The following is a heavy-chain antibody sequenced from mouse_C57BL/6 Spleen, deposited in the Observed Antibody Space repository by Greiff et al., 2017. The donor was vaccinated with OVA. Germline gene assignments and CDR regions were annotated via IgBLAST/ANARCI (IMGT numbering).Heavy chain of an antibody. J-gene: IGHJ2*01. V-gene: IGHV1-19*01. D-gene: IGHD1-1*01. Sequence: VQLQQSGPVLVKPGASVKMSCKASGYTFTDYYMNWVKQSHGKSLEWIGVINPYNGGTSYTQKFKGKATLTVDKSSSTAYMELNSLTSEDSAVYYCARTTVVAYYFDYWGQGTTLTVSS. CDR3: ARTTVVAYYFDY. CDR2: INPYNGGT. CDR1: GYTFTDYY.